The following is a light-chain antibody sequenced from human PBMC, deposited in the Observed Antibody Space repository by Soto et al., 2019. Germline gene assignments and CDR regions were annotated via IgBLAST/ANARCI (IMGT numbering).Light chain of an antibody. CDR3: QQYNHYYS. CDR1: QSIDKW. CDR2: DAS. V-gene: IGKV1-5*01. Sequence: DIPLTQSPSTLSASVGDRVTITCRASQSIDKWLAWYQQKLGKAPELLIHDASSLESGVPSRFSGSGSGTEFTLTITSLQPDDFATYFCQQYNHYYSFGQGNKLEIK. J-gene: IGKJ2*03.